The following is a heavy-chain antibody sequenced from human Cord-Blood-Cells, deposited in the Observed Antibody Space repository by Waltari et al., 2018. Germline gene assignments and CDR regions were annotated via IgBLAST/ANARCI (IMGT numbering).Heavy chain of an antibody. CDR3: AREPGGKGGDY. J-gene: IGHJ4*02. Sequence: QVQLVQSGAEVKKPGASVKVSCKASGYTFTGYSMHWVRQAPGHGREWMGGINPNSGGTNYAQKCQGRVTMTRDTAISTAYMELSRLRSDDTAVYYCAREPGGKGGDYWGQGTLVTVSS. CDR2: INPNSGGT. V-gene: IGHV1-2*02. CDR1: GYTFTGYS. D-gene: IGHD3-16*01.